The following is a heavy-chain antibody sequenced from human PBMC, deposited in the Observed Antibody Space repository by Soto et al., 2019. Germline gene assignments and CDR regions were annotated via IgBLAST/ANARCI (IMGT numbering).Heavy chain of an antibody. CDR2: ISGSGGST. Sequence: EVQLLESGGGLVQPGGSLRLSCAASGFTFSSYAMSWVRQAPGKGLEWVSAISGSGGSTYFADSVKGRFTISRDNSKNTLYLQMNSLRAEDTAVYYCATPGAVAGTMIDYWGQGTLVTVSS. CDR1: GFTFSSYA. V-gene: IGHV3-23*01. CDR3: ATPGAVAGTMIDY. J-gene: IGHJ4*02. D-gene: IGHD6-19*01.